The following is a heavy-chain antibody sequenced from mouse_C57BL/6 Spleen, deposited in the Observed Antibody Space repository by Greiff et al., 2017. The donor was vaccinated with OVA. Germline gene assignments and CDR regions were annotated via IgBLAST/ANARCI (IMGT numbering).Heavy chain of an antibody. CDR1: GYTFTSYW. CDR3: ARWILCDGYFDY. D-gene: IGHD2-3*01. Sequence: QVQLQQPGAELVKPGASVKLSCKASGYTFTSYWMQWVKQRPGQGLEWIGEIDPSDSYTNYNQKFKGKATLTVDTSSSTAYMQLSSLTSEDSAVYYCARWILCDGYFDYWGQGTTLTVSS. J-gene: IGHJ2*01. CDR2: IDPSDSYT. V-gene: IGHV1-50*01.